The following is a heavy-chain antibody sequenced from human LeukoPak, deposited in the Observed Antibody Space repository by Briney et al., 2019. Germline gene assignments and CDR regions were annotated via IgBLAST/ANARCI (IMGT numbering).Heavy chain of an antibody. J-gene: IGHJ5*02. D-gene: IGHD2/OR15-2a*01. CDR1: GFTVFNYW. CDR2: INLDGSQK. CDR3: ARDSIGPREGWFDP. V-gene: IGHV3-7*03. Sequence: GGSLRLSCAASGFTVFNYWMSWVRQAPGKGLEWVANINLDGSQKYYVDSLKGRFTISRDNAKNSLYLQMNSLRAEDTAVYYCARDSIGPREGWFDPWGQGTLVTVSS.